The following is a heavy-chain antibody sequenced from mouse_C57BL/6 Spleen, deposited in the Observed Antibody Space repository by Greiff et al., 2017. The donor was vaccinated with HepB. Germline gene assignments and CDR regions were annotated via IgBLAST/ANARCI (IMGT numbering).Heavy chain of an antibody. CDR2: INPSSGYT. V-gene: IGHV1-7*01. CDR1: GYTFTSYW. D-gene: IGHD3-1*01. CDR3: ARSPHGGYEGFDY. Sequence: QVQLKESGAELAKPGASVKLSCKASGYTFTSYWMHWVKQRPGQGLEWIGYINPSSGYTKYNQKFKDKATLTADKSSSTAYIQLSSLTYEDSAVYYCARSPHGGYEGFDYWGQGTTLTVSS. J-gene: IGHJ2*01.